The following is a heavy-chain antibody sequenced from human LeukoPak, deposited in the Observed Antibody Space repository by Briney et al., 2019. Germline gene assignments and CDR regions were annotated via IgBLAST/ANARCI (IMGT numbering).Heavy chain of an antibody. Sequence: PGGSLRLSCAASGFTFSGSAMYWVRQASGKGLEWVGRIRSKANSYATAYAASVKGRFTISRDDSKNTAYLQMNSLKTEDTAVYYCTTLYSSGYYYAADYWGQGTLVTVSS. CDR3: TTLYSSGYYYAADY. CDR1: GFTFSGSA. D-gene: IGHD3-22*01. J-gene: IGHJ4*02. V-gene: IGHV3-73*01. CDR2: IRSKANSYAT.